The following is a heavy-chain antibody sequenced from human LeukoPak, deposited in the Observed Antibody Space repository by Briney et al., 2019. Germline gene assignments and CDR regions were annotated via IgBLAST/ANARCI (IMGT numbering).Heavy chain of an antibody. CDR2: ISSSSSYI. CDR1: GLTFSNFW. CDR3: ARAVGSTLFMDV. D-gene: IGHD2-2*01. J-gene: IGHJ6*03. V-gene: IGHV3-21*01. Sequence: GGSLRLSCLASGLTFSNFWMTWLRQAPGKGLEWVSSISSSSSYIYYADSVKGRFTISRDNAKNSLYLQMNSLRAEDTAVYYCARAVGSTLFMDVWGKGTTVTVSS.